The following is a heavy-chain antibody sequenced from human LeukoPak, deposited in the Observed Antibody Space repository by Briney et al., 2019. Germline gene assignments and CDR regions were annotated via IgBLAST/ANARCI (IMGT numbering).Heavy chain of an antibody. J-gene: IGHJ4*02. CDR2: ISSSSSTI. V-gene: IGHV3-48*04. D-gene: IGHD5-24*01. CDR1: GFTFSRYS. CDR3: ARDGMAPKTPLDY. Sequence: GGSLRLSCSASGFTFSRYSMKWVRQAPGKGLEWVYFISSSSSTIYYADSVKSRFTIFRDNAKNSLYLQMNSLRAEDTAVYYCARDGMAPKTPLDYWGQGTLVTVSS.